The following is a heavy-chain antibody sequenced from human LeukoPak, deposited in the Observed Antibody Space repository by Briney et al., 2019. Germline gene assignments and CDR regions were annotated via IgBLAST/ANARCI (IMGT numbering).Heavy chain of an antibody. V-gene: IGHV4-39*02. CDR3: AREIRPGNYYYYMDV. Sequence: SETLSLTCTVSGGSISISSHHWVWIRQPPGKGLEWIGSIYYSGSTYYNPSLKSRVTISVDMSKNQFSLKLTSVTAADTAVYYCAREIRPGNYYYYMDVWGKGTTVSISS. D-gene: IGHD1-14*01. CDR2: IYYSGST. CDR1: GGSISISSHH. J-gene: IGHJ6*03.